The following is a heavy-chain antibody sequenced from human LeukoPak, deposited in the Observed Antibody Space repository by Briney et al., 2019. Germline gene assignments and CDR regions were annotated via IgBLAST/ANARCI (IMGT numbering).Heavy chain of an antibody. Sequence: RAASLKISWKCAGYIFTSYWIGWGRQLPGKGVGWVGIIYPSDSDTRYSPSFQGQVTISADKSITTAYLQWSSLKASDTAMYYCARRYTSASGSDYWGQGTLVTVSS. CDR2: IYPSDSDT. V-gene: IGHV5-51*01. J-gene: IGHJ4*02. D-gene: IGHD6-19*01. CDR1: GYIFTSYW. CDR3: ARRYTSASGSDY.